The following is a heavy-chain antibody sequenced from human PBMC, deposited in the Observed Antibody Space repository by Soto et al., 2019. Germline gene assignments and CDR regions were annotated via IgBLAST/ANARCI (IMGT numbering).Heavy chain of an antibody. J-gene: IGHJ6*02. Sequence: QVQLQESGPGLVKPSETLSLTCTVSGGSTISSYWTWIRQPPGKGLEWIGHIYSSGVTDYNPSLKSRSTISIDTSTNQFSLKLSSMTAADTAVYYCARYGSHYYYYRMDVWGQGPTVIVSS. CDR1: GGSTISSY. V-gene: IGHV4-59*01. CDR2: IYSSGVT. CDR3: ARYGSHYYYYRMDV. D-gene: IGHD3-10*01.